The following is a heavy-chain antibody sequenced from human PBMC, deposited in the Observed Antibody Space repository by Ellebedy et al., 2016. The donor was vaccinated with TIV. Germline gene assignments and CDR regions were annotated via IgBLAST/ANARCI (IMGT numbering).Heavy chain of an antibody. Sequence: AASVKVSCKASGGTFSSYAISWVRQAPGQGLEWMGRIIPILGIANYAQKFQGRVTITADKSTSTAYMELSSLRSEDTAVYYCARPLADRYDSNYYYYGMDVWGQGTTVTVSS. CDR2: IIPILGIA. V-gene: IGHV1-69*04. CDR3: ARPLADRYDSNYYYYGMDV. D-gene: IGHD3-22*01. J-gene: IGHJ6*02. CDR1: GGTFSSYA.